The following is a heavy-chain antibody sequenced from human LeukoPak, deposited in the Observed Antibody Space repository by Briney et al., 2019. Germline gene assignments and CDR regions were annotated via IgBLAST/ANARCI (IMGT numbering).Heavy chain of an antibody. V-gene: IGHV3-30*04. D-gene: IGHD3-10*01. CDR2: LSYDGSEK. CDR3: AKDRGDGSYPGYFDY. J-gene: IGHJ4*02. CDR1: GFTFSSYA. Sequence: GGSLRLSCAASGFTFSSYAMHWVRQAPGKGLEWVAVLSYDGSEKDYTESVKGRFTISRDNSKNTLYLQMNSLSAEDTAVYYCAKDRGDGSYPGYFDYWGQGTLVTVSS.